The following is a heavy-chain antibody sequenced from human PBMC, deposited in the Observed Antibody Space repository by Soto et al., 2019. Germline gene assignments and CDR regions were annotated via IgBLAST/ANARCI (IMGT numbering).Heavy chain of an antibody. Sequence: GGFLRLSCAASGFTFNNYAMNWVRQAPGKGLEWVATISGTGGSTYYADSVKGRFTISRDNSKNTLYLQMNSLRVEDTAVYYCAKDRLAGNFDYWGQGTQVTVSS. J-gene: IGHJ4*02. V-gene: IGHV3-23*01. CDR2: ISGTGGST. CDR1: GFTFNNYA. CDR3: AKDRLAGNFDY.